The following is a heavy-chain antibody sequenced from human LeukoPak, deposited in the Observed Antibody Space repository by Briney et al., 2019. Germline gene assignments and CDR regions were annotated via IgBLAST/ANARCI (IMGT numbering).Heavy chain of an antibody. CDR2: ISSSSTTI. Sequence: GGSLRLSCAASGFTFNSYSMTWVRQAPGKGLEWVSYISSSSTTIYYADSVKGRFTISRDNAKNSLYLQMNSLRAEDTAVYYCARHLNYYFDYWGQGTLVTVSS. CDR1: GFTFNSYS. CDR3: ARHLNYYFDY. J-gene: IGHJ4*02. D-gene: IGHD3-10*01. V-gene: IGHV3-48*04.